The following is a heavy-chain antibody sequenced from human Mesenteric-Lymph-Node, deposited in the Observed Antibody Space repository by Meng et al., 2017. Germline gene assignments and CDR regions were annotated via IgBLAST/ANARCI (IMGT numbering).Heavy chain of an antibody. J-gene: IGHJ4*02. CDR2: IYYSGST. CDR3: ARVSSGWDYFDY. D-gene: IGHD6-19*01. Sequence: QGQLQESGPGLVKPSGTLSLTCSVSGEFLRGGYWWSWVRQSPGKGLEWFGHIYYSGSTFYNPSLKRRVIISIDTSKNQFSLNLRSVTAADTAVYYCARVSSGWDYFDYWGQGTLVTVSS. CDR1: GEFLRGGYW. V-gene: IGHV4-4*02.